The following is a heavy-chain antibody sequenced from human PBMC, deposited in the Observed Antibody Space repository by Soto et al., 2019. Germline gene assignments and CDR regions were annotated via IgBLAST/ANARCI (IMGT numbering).Heavy chain of an antibody. Sequence: EVQLLESGGGLVQPGGSLRLSCAASGFTFSSYAMSWVRQAPGKGLEWVSATSGSGGSTYYADSVKGRFTISRDNTKNTLYLQMHSLRAEDTAVYYCAKARAQYYDFWSGYPVDYWGQGTLVTVSS. CDR1: GFTFSSYA. CDR3: AKARAQYYDFWSGYPVDY. CDR2: TSGSGGST. D-gene: IGHD3-3*01. J-gene: IGHJ4*02. V-gene: IGHV3-23*01.